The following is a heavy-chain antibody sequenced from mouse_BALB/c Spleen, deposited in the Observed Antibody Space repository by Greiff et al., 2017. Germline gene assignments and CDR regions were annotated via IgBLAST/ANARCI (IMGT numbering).Heavy chain of an antibody. CDR3: ARTGYWYFDV. CDR2: IYPGDGDT. D-gene: IGHD4-1*01. J-gene: IGHJ1*01. CDR1: GYAFSSSW. V-gene: IGHV1-82*01. Sequence: QVQLQQSGPELVKPGASVKISCKASGYAFSSSWMNWVKQRPGQGLEWIGRIYPGDGDTNYNGKFKGKATLTADKSSSTAYMQLSSLTSVDSAVYFCARTGYWYFDVWGAGTTVTVSS.